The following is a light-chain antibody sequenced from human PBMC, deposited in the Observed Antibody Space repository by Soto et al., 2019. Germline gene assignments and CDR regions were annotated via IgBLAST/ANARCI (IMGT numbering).Light chain of an antibody. V-gene: IGLV2-14*01. CDR2: EVS. J-gene: IGLJ2*01. CDR1: SSDVGGYDF. Sequence: QSVLTQPASVSGSPGQSITISCTGTSSDVGGYDFVSWYQHHPGKVPKLMIFEVSKRPSGVSNRFSGSKSGNTASLTISGLQAEDEADYYCSSYTSTTLVFGGGTKLPS. CDR3: SSYTSTTLV.